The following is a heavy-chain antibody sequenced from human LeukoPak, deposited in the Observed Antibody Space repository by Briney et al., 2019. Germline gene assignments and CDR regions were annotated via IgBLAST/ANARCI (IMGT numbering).Heavy chain of an antibody. CDR3: ARVGPATENAFDI. Sequence: SVKVSCKASGYTFTGYYMHWVRQAPGQGLEWMGWINPNSGGTNYAQKFQGRVTMTRDTSISTAYMELSRLRSDDTAVYYCARVGPATENAFDIWGQGTMVTVSS. CDR2: INPNSGGT. D-gene: IGHD2-15*01. J-gene: IGHJ3*02. V-gene: IGHV1-2*02. CDR1: GYTFTGYY.